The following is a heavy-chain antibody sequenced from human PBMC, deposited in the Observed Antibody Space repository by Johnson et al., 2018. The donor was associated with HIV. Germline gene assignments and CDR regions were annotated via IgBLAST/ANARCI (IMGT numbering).Heavy chain of an antibody. D-gene: IGHD3-10*01. CDR2: ISSNGGST. Sequence: VQLVESGGGLVQPGGSLRLSCAASGFTFSSYAMHWVRQAPGKGLEYVSAISSNGGSTYYANSVKGRFTISRDNSKNTLYLQMGSLRVEDTAVYYCASEVRGVLDIWGQGTMVTVSS. CDR1: GFTFSSYA. CDR3: ASEVRGVLDI. J-gene: IGHJ3*02. V-gene: IGHV3-64*01.